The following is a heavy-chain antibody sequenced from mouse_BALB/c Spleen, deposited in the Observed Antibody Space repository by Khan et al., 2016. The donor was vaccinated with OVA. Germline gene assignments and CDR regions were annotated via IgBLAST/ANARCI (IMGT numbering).Heavy chain of an antibody. J-gene: IGHJ3*01. D-gene: IGHD1-1*01. CDR1: GYTFTSYW. CDR2: INPITVYT. Sequence: QVQLQQSGAELAKPGASVKMSCKASGYTFTSYWMHWIKQRPGQGLEWIGYINPITVYTEYNQKFKDKATLTADKSSSTAYMQLSSLTSEDSVVYYCARDYERFAYWGQGTLVTVSA. CDR3: ARDYERFAY. V-gene: IGHV1-7*01.